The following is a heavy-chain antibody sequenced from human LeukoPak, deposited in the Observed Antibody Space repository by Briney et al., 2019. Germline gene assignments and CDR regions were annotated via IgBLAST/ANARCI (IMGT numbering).Heavy chain of an antibody. CDR3: ARLGIITAAGSNDY. Sequence: GGSLRLSCAASEFTFSDYYMSWIRQAPGKGLEWVSYISYSGDTIYYADSVKGRFTVSRDNAKNSLYLQMNSLKAEDTAVYYCARLGIITAAGSNDYWGQGTLVTVSS. V-gene: IGHV3-11*01. D-gene: IGHD6-13*01. CDR2: ISYSGDTI. J-gene: IGHJ4*02. CDR1: EFTFSDYY.